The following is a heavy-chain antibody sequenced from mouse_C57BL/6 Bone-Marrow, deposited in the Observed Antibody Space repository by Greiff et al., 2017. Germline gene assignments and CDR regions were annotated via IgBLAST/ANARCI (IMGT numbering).Heavy chain of an antibody. CDR2: IWGGGST. CDR3: AKRGAYYSNYAYAMDY. D-gene: IGHD2-5*01. Sequence: QVQLQQSGPGLVAPSQSLSITCTVSGFSLTSYGVDWVRQPPGTGLEWLGVIWGGGSTNYNSALMSRLSISKDNSKSQVFLKMNSLPTDDTAMYYCAKRGAYYSNYAYAMDYWGQGTSVTVSS. CDR1: GFSLTSYG. J-gene: IGHJ4*01. V-gene: IGHV2-9*01.